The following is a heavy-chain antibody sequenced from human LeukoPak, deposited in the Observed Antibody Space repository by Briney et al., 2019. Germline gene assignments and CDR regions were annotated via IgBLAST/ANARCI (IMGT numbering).Heavy chain of an antibody. J-gene: IGHJ4*02. D-gene: IGHD1-26*01. Sequence: PGGSLRLSCAASGFTFNSYEMNWVRQAPGKGLEWLSYISSSGGTIYYADSVKGRFTISRDNAKNSLYLQMNSLRAEDTAVYYCARVGSYEFDYWGQGTLVTVSS. CDR3: ARVGSYEFDY. V-gene: IGHV3-48*03. CDR1: GFTFNSYE. CDR2: ISSSGGTI.